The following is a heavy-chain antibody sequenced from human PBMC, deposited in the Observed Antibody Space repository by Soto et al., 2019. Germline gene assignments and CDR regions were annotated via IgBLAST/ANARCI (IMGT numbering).Heavy chain of an antibody. CDR2: ISSSGDST. CDR3: TKELSTSTGRGASQV. D-gene: IGHD1-26*01. V-gene: IGHV3-23*01. CDR1: GFTFSNYA. Sequence: GGSLRLSCVASGFTFSNYAMNWVRQAPGKGLEWVSVISSSGDSTDYRESAKGRFTISRDNTKNTLYLQMKSLSAEDTALYYCTKELSTSTGRGASQVWGQGTMVTVSS. J-gene: IGHJ3*01.